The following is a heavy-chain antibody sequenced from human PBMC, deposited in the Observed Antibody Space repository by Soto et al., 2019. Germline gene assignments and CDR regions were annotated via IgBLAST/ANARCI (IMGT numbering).Heavy chain of an antibody. D-gene: IGHD5-12*01. CDR1: GFTFSDSD. V-gene: IGHV3-73*02. J-gene: IGHJ6*02. Sequence: VQLVESGGGLVQPGGSLKLSCAASGFTFSDSDIHWVRQASGKGLEWVGRIRRKAYSYATAYAVSVEDRFTVSRDDSKKTAYQQMNSLKAEDTAVYYCSKLQVQSGPGNYLFGLDVWGQGTTVTVSS. CDR3: SKLQVQSGPGNYLFGLDV. CDR2: IRRKAYSYAT.